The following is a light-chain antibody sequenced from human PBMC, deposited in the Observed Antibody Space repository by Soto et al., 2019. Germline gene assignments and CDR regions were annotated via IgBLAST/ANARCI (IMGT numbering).Light chain of an antibody. CDR3: QQYNDEPWT. J-gene: IGKJ1*01. CDR1: QNIGNW. V-gene: IGKV1-5*01. Sequence: DIQMTRSPSTLSASVGDRVTITCRASQNIGNWLAWYQQKPGKTPDLLIYDASSLESGVPLRFSGSGSGTEFTLTISSLQTDDSATYYCQQYNDEPWTFGQGTKVEIK. CDR2: DAS.